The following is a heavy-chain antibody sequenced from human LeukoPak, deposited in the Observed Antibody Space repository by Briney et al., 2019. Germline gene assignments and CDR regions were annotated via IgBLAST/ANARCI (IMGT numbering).Heavy chain of an antibody. D-gene: IGHD1-7*01. CDR1: GYTFTSYA. J-gene: IGHJ6*02. Sequence: ASVKVSCKASGYTFTSYAMNWVRQAPGQGLEWMGWISAYNGNTNYAQKLQGRVTMTTDTSTSTAYMELRSLRSDDTAVYYCARESGYNWNYGRFNYYGMDVWGQGTTVTVSS. CDR3: ARESGYNWNYGRFNYYGMDV. V-gene: IGHV1-18*01. CDR2: ISAYNGNT.